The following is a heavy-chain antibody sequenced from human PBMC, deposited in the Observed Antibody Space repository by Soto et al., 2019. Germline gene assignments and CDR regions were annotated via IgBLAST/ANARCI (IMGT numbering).Heavy chain of an antibody. D-gene: IGHD3-16*02. J-gene: IGHJ4*02. CDR1: GFTFSSYA. CDR2: TSASGGST. Sequence: GGSLRLSCAASGFTFSSYAMSWVRQAPGKGLEWVSGTSASGGSTDYADSVKGRFTMSRDNSKNTLYLQMNSLRAEDTAVYYCAKEGSTGERGTYRFLDYWGQGTLVTVSS. V-gene: IGHV3-23*01. CDR3: AKEGSTGERGTYRFLDY.